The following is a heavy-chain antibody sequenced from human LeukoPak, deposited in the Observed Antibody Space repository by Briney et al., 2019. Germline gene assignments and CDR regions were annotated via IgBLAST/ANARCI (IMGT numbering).Heavy chain of an antibody. Sequence: GASVKVSCKACGYTFTTYGISWVRQAPGQGLEWMGWISGYNGNTKYAQEFQGRVTMTTDTSTTTAYMELRSLRSDDTAVFYCAREVYGTFDYWAQGTLVIVSS. CDR1: GYTFTTYG. V-gene: IGHV1-18*01. CDR2: ISGYNGNT. J-gene: IGHJ4*02. D-gene: IGHD2/OR15-2a*01. CDR3: AREVYGTFDY.